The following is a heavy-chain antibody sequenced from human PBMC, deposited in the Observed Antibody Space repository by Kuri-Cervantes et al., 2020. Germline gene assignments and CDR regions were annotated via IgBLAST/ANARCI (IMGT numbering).Heavy chain of an antibody. J-gene: IGHJ4*02. CDR3: AKTGIATSFDS. V-gene: IGHV3-9*01. CDR2: INWSGGTI. CDR1: GFTFDDYA. Sequence: SLKISCAASGFTFDDYAMHWVRQAPGKGLEWVSSINWSGGTIGYADSVKGRFTISRDNAKNSLYLQMNSLRAEDTAFYYCAKTGIATSFDSWGRGTLVTVSS. D-gene: IGHD6-13*01.